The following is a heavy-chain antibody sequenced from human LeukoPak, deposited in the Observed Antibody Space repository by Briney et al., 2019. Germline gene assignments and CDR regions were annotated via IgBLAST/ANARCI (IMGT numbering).Heavy chain of an antibody. CDR2: IYYSGST. CDR3: ARAMDEVVPPYAFDI. J-gene: IGHJ3*02. D-gene: IGHD2-15*01. V-gene: IGHV4-39*07. Sequence: SETLSLTCTVSGGSISSSSYYWGWIRQPPGKGLEWIGSIYYSGSTYYNPSLKSRVTISVDTSKNQFSLKLSSVTAADTAVYYCARAMDEVVPPYAFDIWGQGTMVTVSS. CDR1: GGSISSSSYY.